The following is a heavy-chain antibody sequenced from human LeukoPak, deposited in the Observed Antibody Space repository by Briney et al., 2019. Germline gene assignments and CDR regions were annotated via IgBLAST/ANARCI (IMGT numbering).Heavy chain of an antibody. CDR2: IYSGGST. Sequence: PGGSLRLSCAASGFTVISNYMSWVRQAPGKGLEWVSVIYSGGSTYYADSVKGRFTISRDNSKNTLYLQMNSLGAEDTAVYYCARDENAGIAAAGFFDYWGQGTLVTVSS. D-gene: IGHD6-13*01. CDR1: GFTVISNY. V-gene: IGHV3-53*05. J-gene: IGHJ4*02. CDR3: ARDENAGIAAAGFFDY.